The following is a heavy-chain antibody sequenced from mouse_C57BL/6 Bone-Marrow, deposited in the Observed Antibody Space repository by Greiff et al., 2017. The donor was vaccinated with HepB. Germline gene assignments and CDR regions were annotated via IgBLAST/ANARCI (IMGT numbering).Heavy chain of an antibody. V-gene: IGHV5-17*01. CDR3: ARRLRLQAMDY. D-gene: IGHD3-2*02. J-gene: IGHJ4*01. CDR1: GFTFSDYG. CDR2: ISSGSSTI. Sequence: VQLKESGGGLVKPGGSLKLSCAASGFTFSDYGMHWVRQAPEKGLEWVAYISSGSSTIYYADTVKGRFTISRDNAKNTLFLQMTSLRSEDTAMYYCARRLRLQAMDYWGQGTSVTVSS.